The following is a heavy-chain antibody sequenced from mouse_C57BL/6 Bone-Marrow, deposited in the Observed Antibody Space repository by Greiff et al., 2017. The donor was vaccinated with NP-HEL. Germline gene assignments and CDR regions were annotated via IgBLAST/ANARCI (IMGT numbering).Heavy chain of an antibody. Sequence: QVQLQQPGAELVKPGASVKMSCKASGYTFTSSWITWVKQRPGQGLEWIGDIYPGSGSTNYNEKFKSKATLTVDTSSSTAYMQLSSLTSEDSAVYYCARSGIYYGNYYFDYWGQGTLVTVSA. D-gene: IGHD2-1*01. CDR2: IYPGSGST. V-gene: IGHV1-55*01. CDR1: GYTFTSSW. J-gene: IGHJ3*01. CDR3: ARSGIYYGNYYFDY.